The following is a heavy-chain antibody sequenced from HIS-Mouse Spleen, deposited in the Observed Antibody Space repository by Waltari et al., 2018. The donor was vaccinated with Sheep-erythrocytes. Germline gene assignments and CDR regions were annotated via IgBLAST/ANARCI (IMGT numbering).Heavy chain of an antibody. J-gene: IGHJ6*02. CDR3: AKDIGTGLSYGMDV. CDR1: GFTFDDYA. D-gene: IGHD1-1*01. V-gene: IGHV3-9*01. CDR2: ISWNSGSI. Sequence: EVQLVESGGGLVQPGRSLRLSCAASGFTFDDYAMHWVRQAPGKGVEWVSGISWNSGSIVYADSVKGRLTISRDNAKNSLYLQMNSLRAEDTALYYCAKDIGTGLSYGMDVWGQGTTVTVSS.